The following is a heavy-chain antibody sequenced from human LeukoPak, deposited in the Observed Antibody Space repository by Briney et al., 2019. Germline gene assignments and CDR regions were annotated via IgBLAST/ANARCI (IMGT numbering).Heavy chain of an antibody. CDR1: GYTFTGYY. Sequence: ASVKVSCKASGYTFTGYYMHWVRQAPGQGLEWMGWINPNSGGTNYAQKFQGRVTMTRDTSISTAYMELSRLRSDDTAVYYCARGGLVYCSSTCCPNAFDIWGQGTMVTVSS. CDR2: INPNSGGT. J-gene: IGHJ3*02. V-gene: IGHV1-2*02. CDR3: ARGGLVYCSSTCCPNAFDI. D-gene: IGHD2-2*01.